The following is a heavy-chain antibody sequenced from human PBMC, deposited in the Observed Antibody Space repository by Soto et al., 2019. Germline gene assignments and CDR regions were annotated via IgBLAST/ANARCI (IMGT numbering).Heavy chain of an antibody. J-gene: IGHJ3*02. D-gene: IGHD3-10*01. Sequence: GSSVKVSCKASGYTFTSYDINWVRQATGQGLECMGWMNPNSGNTGYAQKFQGRVTMTRNTSISTAYMELSSLRSEDTAVYYCARIEATTITMVRGVIITLGAFDICG. CDR2: MNPNSGNT. CDR3: ARIEATTITMVRGVIITLGAFDI. V-gene: IGHV1-8*01. CDR1: GYTFTSYD.